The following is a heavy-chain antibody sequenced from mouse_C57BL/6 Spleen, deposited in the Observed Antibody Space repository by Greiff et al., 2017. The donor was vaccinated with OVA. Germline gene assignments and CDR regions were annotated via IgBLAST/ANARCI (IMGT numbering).Heavy chain of an antibody. CDR1: GYTFTSYW. Sequence: QVQLKQPGAELVKPGASVKLSCKASGYTFTSYWMQWVKQRPGQGLEWIGEIDPSDSYTNYNQKFKGKATLTVDTSSSTAYMQLSSLTSEDSAVYYCARGGGRGNYYAMDYWGQGTSVTVSS. CDR3: ARGGGRGNYYAMDY. J-gene: IGHJ4*01. V-gene: IGHV1-50*01. CDR2: IDPSDSYT.